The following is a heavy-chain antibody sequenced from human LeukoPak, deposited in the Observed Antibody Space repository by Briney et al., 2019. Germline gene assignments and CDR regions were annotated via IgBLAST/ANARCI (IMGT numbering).Heavy chain of an antibody. V-gene: IGHV3-48*03. Sequence: AGGSLTLSYAGTAVTVSTYEMNWVRQAPGKGMGWVSYISSRGRTIYYADSVKGRFPISRDNAKNSLYLQMNSLRAEDTAVYYCARESSSSEFDYWGQGTLVTVSS. CDR2: ISSRGRTI. CDR3: ARESSSSEFDY. J-gene: IGHJ4*02. CDR1: AVTVSTYE. D-gene: IGHD6-6*01.